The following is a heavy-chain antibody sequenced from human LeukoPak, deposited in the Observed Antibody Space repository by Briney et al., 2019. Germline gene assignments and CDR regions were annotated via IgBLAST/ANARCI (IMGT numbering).Heavy chain of an antibody. CDR2: INPNSGGT. CDR3: AGGAARNDIWFDP. CDR1: GYTFTGYY. Sequence: ASVKVSCKASGYTFTGYYMHWVRQAPGQGLEWMGWINPNSGGTNYAQKFQGRVTMTRDTSISTAYMELSRLRSDDTAVYYCAGGAARNDIWFDPWGQGTLVTVSS. D-gene: IGHD6-6*01. V-gene: IGHV1-2*02. J-gene: IGHJ5*02.